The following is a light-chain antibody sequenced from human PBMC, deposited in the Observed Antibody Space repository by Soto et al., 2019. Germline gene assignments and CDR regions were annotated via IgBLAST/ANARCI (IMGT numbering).Light chain of an antibody. CDR1: SSDVGGYNY. CDR3: SSFAGSYSPYV. J-gene: IGLJ1*01. Sequence: QSVLTQPASVSGSPGQSITISCTGTSSDVGGYNYVSWYQQNPGKAPKLMIYEVSNRPSGVSNRFSGSKSGNTASLTISGLQAEDEADYYCSSFAGSYSPYVLGTGTKVTVL. CDR2: EVS. V-gene: IGLV2-14*01.